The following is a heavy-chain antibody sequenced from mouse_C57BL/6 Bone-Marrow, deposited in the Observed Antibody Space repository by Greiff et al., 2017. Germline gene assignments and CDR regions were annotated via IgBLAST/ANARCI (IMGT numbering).Heavy chain of an antibody. CDR1: GYTFTSDW. V-gene: IGHV1-55*01. J-gene: IGHJ1*03. CDR3: ARPCYSDYWYFGV. D-gene: IGHD2-12*01. CDR2: IYPGSGST. Sequence: QVQLQQPGAELVKPGASVKMSCKASGYTFTSDWITWVKQRPGQGLEWIGDIYPGSGSTNYNEKFKSKATLTVDTSSSTAYMQLSSLTSEVSAVYYCARPCYSDYWYFGVWGTGTTVTVSA.